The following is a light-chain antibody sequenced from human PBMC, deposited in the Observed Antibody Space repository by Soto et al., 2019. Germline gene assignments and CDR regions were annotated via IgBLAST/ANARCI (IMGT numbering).Light chain of an antibody. CDR3: QQYYSYHRT. J-gene: IGKJ3*01. Sequence: AIRMTQSPSSFSASTGDRVTITCRASQGISSYLAWYQQKPGKAPKLLIYAASTLQSGVPSRFSGSGSGTDFTLTISCLQSDDFETYYCQQYYSYHRTFGPRTKVDI. CDR2: AAS. V-gene: IGKV1-8*01. CDR1: QGISSY.